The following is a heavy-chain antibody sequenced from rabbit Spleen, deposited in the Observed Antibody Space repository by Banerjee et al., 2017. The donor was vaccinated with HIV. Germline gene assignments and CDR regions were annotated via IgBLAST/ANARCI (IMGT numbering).Heavy chain of an antibody. Sequence: QSLEESGGGLVKPGASLTLTCTASGFDLNSYYYMCWVRQAPGKGLEWIACIYTGYSGTTYYASWAKGRFTISKTSSTTVTLQMTSLTVADTATYFCASGPSVSFYYDFWGQGTLVTVS. CDR1: GFDLNSYYY. CDR3: ASGPSVSFYYDF. D-gene: IGHD1-1*01. V-gene: IGHV1S40*01. J-gene: IGHJ3*01. CDR2: IYTGYSGTT.